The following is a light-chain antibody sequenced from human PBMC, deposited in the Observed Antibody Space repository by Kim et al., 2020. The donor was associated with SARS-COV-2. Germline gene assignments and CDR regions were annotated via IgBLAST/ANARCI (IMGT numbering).Light chain of an antibody. CDR2: WAS. V-gene: IGKV4-1*01. CDR1: QSVLYSSNNKDY. J-gene: IGKJ1*01. Sequence: DIVMTQSPDFLAASLGERATISCKSSQSVLYSSNNKDYLAWYQQKPGQPPKLLIYWASTRESGVPDRFSGSGSGTDFTLTISSLQAEDVAVYYCQQYNTTPRTFGQGTKVDIK. CDR3: QQYNTTPRT.